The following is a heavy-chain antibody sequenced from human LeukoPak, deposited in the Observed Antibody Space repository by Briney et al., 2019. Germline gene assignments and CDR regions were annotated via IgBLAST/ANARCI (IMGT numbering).Heavy chain of an antibody. Sequence: GGSLRLTCPASGFTFSSHWMIWVRQARGKGLDWVATRKKTGNDKYYVDSVKGRFTISRDNAKNSLFLQMNSLTAEDTAVYYCARSHYYVLDVWGQGTTVTVSS. CDR1: GFTFSSHW. CDR3: ARSHYYVLDV. CDR2: RKKTGNDK. J-gene: IGHJ6*02. V-gene: IGHV3-7*04.